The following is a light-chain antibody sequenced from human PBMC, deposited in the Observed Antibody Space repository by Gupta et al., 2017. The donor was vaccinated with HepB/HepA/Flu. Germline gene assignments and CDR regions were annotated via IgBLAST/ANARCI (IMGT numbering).Light chain of an antibody. V-gene: IGKV1-39*01. CDR1: QSISSY. CDR3: HQSYSWN. Sequence: DIQLTQSPSPLSASVGDRVTITCRASQSISSYLNWYQQKPGKAPKLLIYAASSLQSGVPSRFSGSGSGTDFTLTISSLQPEDFATYYCHQSYSWNFGPGTKVDIK. CDR2: AAS. J-gene: IGKJ3*01.